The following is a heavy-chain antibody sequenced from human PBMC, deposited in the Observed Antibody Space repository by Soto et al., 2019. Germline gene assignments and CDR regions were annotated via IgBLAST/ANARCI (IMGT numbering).Heavy chain of an antibody. D-gene: IGHD3-3*01. V-gene: IGHV1-46*01. J-gene: IGHJ3*02. CDR3: ARGGEFGVARSAAFDM. CDR1: GYTVTTHY. Sequence: QVQLVQSGAEVKKPGASVKISCTASGYTVTTHYMHWVRQAPGRGLEWMGAINPGSGAAKYTQTFQARVTMTRDTSTNTVYMEMSALRSEDTAVFYCARGGEFGVARSAAFDMWGQGIMVTVSS. CDR2: INPGSGAA.